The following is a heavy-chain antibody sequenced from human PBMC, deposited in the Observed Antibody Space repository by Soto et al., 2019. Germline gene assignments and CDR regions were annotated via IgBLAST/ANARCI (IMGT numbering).Heavy chain of an antibody. D-gene: IGHD6-13*01. CDR3: ARHSFGEQERIAAAGIFDY. V-gene: IGHV4-39*01. CDR2: IYYSGST. J-gene: IGHJ4*02. CDR1: GGSISSSSYY. Sequence: SETLSLTCTVSGGSISSSSYYWGWIRQPPGKGLEWIGSIYYSGSTYYNPSLKSRVTISVDTSKNQFSLKLSSVTAADTAVYYCARHSFGEQERIAAAGIFDYWGQGTLVTVSS.